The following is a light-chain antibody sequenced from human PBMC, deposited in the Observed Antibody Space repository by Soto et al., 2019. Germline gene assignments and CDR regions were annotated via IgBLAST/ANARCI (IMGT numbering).Light chain of an antibody. Sequence: EVVLTQSPGTLSFSPVERATRSXMXSQIVNSNYLAWYQHKPGQSPRFLIYGASRRATGIPDRFSGSGTGTDFTLTISRVEPEDVAIYYCQQYSKSPITFGQGTRLEIK. CDR3: QQYSKSPIT. J-gene: IGKJ5*01. V-gene: IGKV3-20*01. CDR1: QIVNSNY. CDR2: GAS.